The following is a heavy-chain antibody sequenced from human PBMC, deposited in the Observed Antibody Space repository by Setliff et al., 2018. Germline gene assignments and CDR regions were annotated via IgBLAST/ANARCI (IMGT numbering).Heavy chain of an antibody. Sequence: SETLSLTCTVSGGSISSGDYYWSWIRQPPGKGLEWIGYTYYSGSTYYNPSLKSRVTISVDTSKNQFSLKLSSVTAADAAVYYCASCSQNYYGSGSYTLDAFDIWGQGTMVTVSS. J-gene: IGHJ3*02. CDR1: GGSISSGDYY. V-gene: IGHV4-30-4*08. D-gene: IGHD3-10*01. CDR2: TYYSGST. CDR3: ASCSQNYYGSGSYTLDAFDI.